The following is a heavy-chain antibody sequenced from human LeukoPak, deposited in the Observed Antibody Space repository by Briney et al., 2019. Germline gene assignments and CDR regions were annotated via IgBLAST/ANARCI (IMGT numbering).Heavy chain of an antibody. Sequence: GGSLRLSCAASEFSVSSNYMTWVRQAPGKGLECVSIIYSGGTTYYADSVRGRFTISRDNSKNTLYLQMDRLRVEDTAVYYCARKSGSLMLRGGDCWGQGTLVTVSP. V-gene: IGHV3-66*01. D-gene: IGHD3-10*01. CDR2: IYSGGTT. J-gene: IGHJ4*02. CDR3: ARKSGSLMLRGGDC. CDR1: EFSVSSNY.